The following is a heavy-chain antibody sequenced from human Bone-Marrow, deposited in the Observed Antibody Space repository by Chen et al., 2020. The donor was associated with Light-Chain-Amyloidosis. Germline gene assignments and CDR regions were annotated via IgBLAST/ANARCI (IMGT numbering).Heavy chain of an antibody. V-gene: IGHV5-51*01. CDR1: GYTFPNYW. Sequence: EVQLEQSGPEVKKPGESLKISCKGSGYTFPNYWIGWVRQMPGKGLEWMGVIYPDDSDARYSPSFVGQVTISADMSSTTAYRQWRSLKASDTAMYYCARRRDGYNFDYWGQGTLGTVSS. CDR3: ARRRDGYNFDY. J-gene: IGHJ4*02. CDR2: IYPDDSDA. D-gene: IGHD5-12*01.